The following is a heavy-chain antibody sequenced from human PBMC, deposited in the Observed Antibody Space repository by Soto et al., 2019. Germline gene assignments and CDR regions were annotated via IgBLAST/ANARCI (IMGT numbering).Heavy chain of an antibody. CDR2: IIPIFGTA. V-gene: IGHV1-69*13. D-gene: IGHD3-22*01. CDR1: GGTFSSYA. J-gene: IGHJ4*02. Sequence: ASVKVSCKASGGTFSSYAISWVRQAPGQGLEWMGGIIPIFGTANYAQKFQGRVTITADESTSTAYMELSSLRSEDTAVYYCARDEVGYDSSGYYLGYWGQGTLVTVSS. CDR3: ARDEVGYDSSGYYLGY.